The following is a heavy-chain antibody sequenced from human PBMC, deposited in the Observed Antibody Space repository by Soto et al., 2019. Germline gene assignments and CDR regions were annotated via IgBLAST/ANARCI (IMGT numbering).Heavy chain of an antibody. Sequence: SETLSLTCTVSGGSISSSSYYWGWIRQPPGKGLEWIGSIYYSGSTYNNPSLKSRVTISVDTSKNQFSLKLSSVPAADTAVYYCARDEALYYDILTDKYYFDYWGQGTLVTVSS. CDR2: IYYSGST. CDR3: ARDEALYYDILTDKYYFDY. J-gene: IGHJ4*02. V-gene: IGHV4-39*02. CDR1: GGSISSSSYY. D-gene: IGHD3-9*01.